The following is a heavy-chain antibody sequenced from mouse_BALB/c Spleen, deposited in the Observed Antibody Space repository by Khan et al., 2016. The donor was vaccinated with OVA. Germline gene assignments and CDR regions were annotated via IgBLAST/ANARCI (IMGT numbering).Heavy chain of an antibody. Sequence: QVQLKESGPDLVAPSQSLSITCTVSGFSLTSHGVHWVRQPPGKGLEWLGVIWAGGSTNYNSALMSRLSISKDSSKSQVFLKMNSLQTDDTDMYECARNREADYFDYWGQGTTLTVSS. J-gene: IGHJ2*01. V-gene: IGHV2-9*02. CDR3: ARNREADYFDY. CDR1: GFSLTSHG. CDR2: IWAGGST.